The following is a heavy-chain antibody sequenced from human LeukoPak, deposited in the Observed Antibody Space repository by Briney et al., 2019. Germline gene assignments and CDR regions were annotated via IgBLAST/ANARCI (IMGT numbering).Heavy chain of an antibody. D-gene: IGHD2-2*01. Sequence: ASVKVSCKVSGYTLTVLSMHWVRQAPGKGLEWMGGFVPEDGETIYAQKFQGRVTMTEDTSTDTAYMELSSLRSEDTAVYYCARHLIYCSSTSCYGNRGYYYYYMDVWGKGTTVTVSS. J-gene: IGHJ6*03. CDR3: ARHLIYCSSTSCYGNRGYYYYYMDV. CDR1: GYTLTVLS. CDR2: FVPEDGET. V-gene: IGHV1-24*01.